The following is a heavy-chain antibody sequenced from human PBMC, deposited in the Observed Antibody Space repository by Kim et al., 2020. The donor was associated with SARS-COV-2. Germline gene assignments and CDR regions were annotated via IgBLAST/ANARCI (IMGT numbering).Heavy chain of an antibody. D-gene: IGHD3-3*01. J-gene: IGHJ6*03. CDR1: GGSISSNDYY. CDR3: ARGIFGVVIIPYYYYYMNV. V-gene: IGHV4-39*01. CDR2: ISYSGRT. Sequence: SETLSLTCTVSGGSISSNDYYWDWIRQPPGKGLEWIGSISYSGRTYYNPSLKSRVTISVDTSQNQISLKLSSVTAADTDVYYCARGIFGVVIIPYYYYYMNVGGKGTTVTVSS.